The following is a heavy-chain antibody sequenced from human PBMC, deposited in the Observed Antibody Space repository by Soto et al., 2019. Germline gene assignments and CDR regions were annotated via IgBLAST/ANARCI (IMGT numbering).Heavy chain of an antibody. CDR3: ARAPYKSIAAPDFDY. V-gene: IGHV1-2*02. CDR2: INPNSGGT. CDR1: GYTFTGYY. J-gene: IGHJ4*02. Sequence: ASVKVSGKASGYTFTGYYMHWVRQAPGQGLEWMGWINPNSGGTNYAQKFQGRVTMTRDTSISTAYMELSRLRSDDTAVYYCARAPYKSIAAPDFDYWGQGTLVTVSS. D-gene: IGHD6-6*01.